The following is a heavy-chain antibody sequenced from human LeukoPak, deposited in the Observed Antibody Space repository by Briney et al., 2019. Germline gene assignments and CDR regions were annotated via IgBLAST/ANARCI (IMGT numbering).Heavy chain of an antibody. J-gene: IGHJ2*01. CDR2: SNHSGST. D-gene: IGHD1-26*01. V-gene: IGHV4-34*01. CDR1: GGSFSGYY. Sequence: NSSETLSLTCAVYGGSFSGYYWSWIRQPPGQGREWIGESNHSGSTNYKRSLKSRVTISIDMSKNQFSLRLRSLPAADTAVYYCTRVRGRELLLRYFDLWGRGTLVTVSS. CDR3: TRVRGRELLLRYFDL.